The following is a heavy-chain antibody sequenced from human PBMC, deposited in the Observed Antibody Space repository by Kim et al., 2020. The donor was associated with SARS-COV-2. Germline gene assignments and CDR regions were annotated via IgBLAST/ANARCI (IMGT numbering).Heavy chain of an antibody. V-gene: IGHV3-23*01. CDR2: ISGSGGST. J-gene: IGHJ5*02. D-gene: IGHD1-1*01. CDR1: GFTFSSYA. Sequence: GGSLRLSCAASGFTFSSYAMSWVRQAPGKGLEWVSAISGSGGSTYYADSVKGRFTISRDNSKNTLYLQMNSLRAEDTAVYYCAKYPQYGLERLNWFDPWGQGTLVTVSS. CDR3: AKYPQYGLERLNWFDP.